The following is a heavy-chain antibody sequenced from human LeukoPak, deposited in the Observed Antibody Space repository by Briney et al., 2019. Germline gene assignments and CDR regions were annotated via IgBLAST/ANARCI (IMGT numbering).Heavy chain of an antibody. CDR2: INPNSGGT. V-gene: IGHV1-2*02. J-gene: IGHJ5*02. CDR1: GYTFTDYY. D-gene: IGHD4-11*01. Sequence: ASVKVSCKASGYTFTDYYMHWVRQAPGQGREWMGWINPNSGGTNYAQKFQGRVTMTRDTSISTAYMELSRLRSDDTAVYYCARWDSNYGFDPWGQGTLVTVSS. CDR3: ARWDSNYGFDP.